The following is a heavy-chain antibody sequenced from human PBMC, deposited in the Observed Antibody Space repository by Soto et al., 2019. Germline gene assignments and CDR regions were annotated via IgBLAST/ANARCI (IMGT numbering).Heavy chain of an antibody. CDR3: ARRYVDWNLPLALYNWFDP. V-gene: IGHV4-39*01. CDR1: GGSISSSSYY. CDR2: IYYSGST. Sequence: QLQLQESGPGLVKPSETLSLTCTVSGGSISSSSYYWGWIRQPPGKGLEWIGSIYYSGSTYYNPSLKSRVTISVDTSKNQFSLKLSSVTAADTAVYYCARRYVDWNLPLALYNWFDPWGQGTLVTVSS. D-gene: IGHD1-7*01. J-gene: IGHJ5*02.